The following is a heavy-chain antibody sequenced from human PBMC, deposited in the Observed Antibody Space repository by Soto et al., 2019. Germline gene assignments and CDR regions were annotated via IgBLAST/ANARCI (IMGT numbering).Heavy chain of an antibody. CDR2: IIPIFGTT. V-gene: IGHV1-69*06. Sequence: SVKVSCKASGGTFGSDAITWVRQAPGQGLEWVGRIIPIFGTTNYAQNLQGRVTISADKSTLTSYMELHSLTSDDTALYYCARDRADSGYYTNWLDPWGQGTQVTVSS. CDR1: GGTFGSDA. CDR3: ARDRADSGYYTNWLDP. J-gene: IGHJ5*02. D-gene: IGHD3-22*01.